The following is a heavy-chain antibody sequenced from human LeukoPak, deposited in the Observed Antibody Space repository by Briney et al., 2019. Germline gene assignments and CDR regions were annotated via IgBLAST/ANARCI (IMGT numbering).Heavy chain of an antibody. Sequence: ALVKVSCKASGYTFTSYYMHWVRQAPGQGLEWMGIINPSGGSTSYAQKFQGRVTMTRDTSTSTAYMELRSLRSDDTAVYYCAREPYCSSTSCWFDPWGQGTLVTVSS. V-gene: IGHV1-46*01. D-gene: IGHD2-2*01. CDR2: INPSGGST. CDR1: GYTFTSYY. J-gene: IGHJ5*02. CDR3: AREPYCSSTSCWFDP.